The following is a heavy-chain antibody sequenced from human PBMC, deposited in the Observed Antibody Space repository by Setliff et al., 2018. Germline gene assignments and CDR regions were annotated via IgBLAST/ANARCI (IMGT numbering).Heavy chain of an antibody. CDR1: GGSINSGVYY. Sequence: PSETLSLTCTVSGGSINSGVYYWGWIRQPPGKGLEWIGRIYHGGDTYYNASLKSRLTTSVDTSKNQFSLKLRSVTAADTAVYYCARGITSGGYWGQRFLYLDVWGRGTTVTVSS. CDR3: ARGITSGGYWGQRFLYLDV. D-gene: IGHD3-22*01. V-gene: IGHV4-39*01. J-gene: IGHJ6*03. CDR2: IYHGGDT.